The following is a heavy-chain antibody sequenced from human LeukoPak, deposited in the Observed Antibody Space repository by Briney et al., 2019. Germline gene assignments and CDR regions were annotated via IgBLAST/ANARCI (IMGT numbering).Heavy chain of an antibody. D-gene: IGHD3-22*01. CDR3: AKDPLRYYDSSGHRNWFDP. J-gene: IGHJ5*02. V-gene: IGHV3-23*01. Sequence: GGSLRLSCAASGFTFSSYAMSWVRQAPGKGLEWVSAISGSGGSTYYADSVKGRFTISRDNSKNTLYLQMNSLRAEDTAVYYCAKDPLRYYDSSGHRNWFDPWGQGTLVTVSS. CDR1: GFTFSSYA. CDR2: ISGSGGST.